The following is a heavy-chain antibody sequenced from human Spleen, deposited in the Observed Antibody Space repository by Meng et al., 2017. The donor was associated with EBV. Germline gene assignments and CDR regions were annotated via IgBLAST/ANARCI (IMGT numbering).Heavy chain of an antibody. CDR3: AKGDDSSGYYSPFDY. V-gene: IGHV1-46*01. Sequence: QAQLVKSGAEVKKPGASVKVSGKASGYTFTSYYMHWVRQAPGQGLEWMGIINPSGGSTSYAQKFQGRVTMTRDTSTSTVYMELSSLRSEDTAVYYCAKGDDSSGYYSPFDYWGQGTLVTVSS. CDR1: GYTFTSYY. J-gene: IGHJ4*02. D-gene: IGHD3-22*01. CDR2: INPSGGST.